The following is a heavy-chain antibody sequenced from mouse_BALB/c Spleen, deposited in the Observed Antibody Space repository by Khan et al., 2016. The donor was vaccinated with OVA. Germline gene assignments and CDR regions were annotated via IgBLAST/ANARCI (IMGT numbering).Heavy chain of an antibody. D-gene: IGHD1-1*01. CDR1: GFTFSSYG. CDR2: ISGDSNTI. CDR3: ATSYFYGYYFDY. J-gene: IGHJ2*01. Sequence: VQLKESGGGLVQPGGSRKLSCPASGFTFSSYGMHWVRQAPERGLEWVAYISGDSNTIYYADTVKGRFTISRDNPRNTLFLQMTSLMSEDTAMYYCATSYFYGYYFDYWGPGTTLTVSS. V-gene: IGHV5-17*02.